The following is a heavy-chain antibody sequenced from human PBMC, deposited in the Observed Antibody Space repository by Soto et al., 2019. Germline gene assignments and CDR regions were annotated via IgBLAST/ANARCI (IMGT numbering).Heavy chain of an antibody. D-gene: IGHD1-20*01. CDR3: VRGQYNFDSWFDP. V-gene: IGHV3-74*01. J-gene: IGHJ5*02. CDR2: INNDGSST. Sequence: EVYLVESGGGLVQPGGSLRLSCAASGFTFRNFWMHWVRQVPGEGLEWVSRINNDGSSTSYGDFVNCRLTTSRDNARNTVYLQVNSLRAEDTAIYYCVRGQYNFDSWFDPWGQGTLVTVAS. CDR1: GFTFRNFW.